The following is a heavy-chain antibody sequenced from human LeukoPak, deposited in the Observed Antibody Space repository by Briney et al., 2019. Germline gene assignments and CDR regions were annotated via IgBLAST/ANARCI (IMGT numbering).Heavy chain of an antibody. J-gene: IGHJ4*02. D-gene: IGHD3-22*01. V-gene: IGHV3-23*01. CDR2: IRTSGDST. CDR3: AKGFFDSRGYSEHFNF. CDR1: GFTFSSYD. Sequence: GGSLRLSCAASGFTFSSYDMSWVRQAPGKGLEWVSAIRTSGDSTYYADSVKGRFTISRDNSKNTLYLQLNSLRAEDTAVYYCAKGFFDSRGYSEHFNFWGKGTLVTVSS.